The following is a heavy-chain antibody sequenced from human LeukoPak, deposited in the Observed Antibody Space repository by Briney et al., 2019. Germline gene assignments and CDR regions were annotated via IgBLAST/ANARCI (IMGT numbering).Heavy chain of an antibody. Sequence: PSEILSLTCTVSGGSISSYYWSWIRQPPGKGLEWIGYIYYSGSTNYNPSLKSRVTISVDTSKNQFSLKLSSVTAADTAVYYCARGGFLNYMDVWGKGTTVTVSS. CDR2: IYYSGST. J-gene: IGHJ6*03. V-gene: IGHV4-59*01. D-gene: IGHD3-3*01. CDR1: GGSISSYY. CDR3: ARGGFLNYMDV.